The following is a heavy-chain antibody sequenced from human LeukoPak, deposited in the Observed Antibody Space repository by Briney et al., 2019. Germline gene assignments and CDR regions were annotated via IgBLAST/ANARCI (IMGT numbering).Heavy chain of an antibody. V-gene: IGHV3-21*01. D-gene: IGHD2-2*01. CDR2: ISSSSSYI. J-gene: IGHJ3*02. CDR3: ARVECSSTSCYSPPRRDVLDI. CDR1: GFTFSSYS. Sequence: GGSLRLSCAASGFTFSSYSMNWVRQAPGKGLEWVSSISSSSSYIYYADSVKGRFTISRDNAKNSLYLQMNSLRAEDTAVYYCARVECSSTSCYSPPRRDVLDIGGKGTRVTVSS.